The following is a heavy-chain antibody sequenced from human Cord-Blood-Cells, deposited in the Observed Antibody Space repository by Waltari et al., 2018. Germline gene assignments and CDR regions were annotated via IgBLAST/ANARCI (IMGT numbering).Heavy chain of an antibody. CDR1: GFTFSSYA. CDR3: ALPVAARDAFDI. V-gene: IGHV3-23*01. Sequence: EVQLLESGGGLVQPGGSLRISCAASGFTFSSYAMSWVRQAPGKGLEWVAAISGSGGSTYYADSVKGRFTISRDNSKNTLYLQMNSLRAEDTAVYYCALPVAARDAFDIWGQGTMVTVSS. J-gene: IGHJ3*02. CDR2: ISGSGGST. D-gene: IGHD6-6*01.